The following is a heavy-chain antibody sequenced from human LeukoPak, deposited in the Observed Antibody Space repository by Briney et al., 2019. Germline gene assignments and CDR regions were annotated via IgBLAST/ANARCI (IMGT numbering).Heavy chain of an antibody. Sequence: SETLSLTCTVSGGSISSGGYYWSWIRQPPGKGLEWIGEINHSGSTNYNPSLKSRVTISVDTSKNQFSLKLSSVTAADTAVYYCARNIGNSSGYTSDYWGQGTLVTVSS. CDR3: ARNIGNSSGYTSDY. V-gene: IGHV4-39*07. CDR2: INHSGST. D-gene: IGHD3-22*01. CDR1: GGSISSGGYY. J-gene: IGHJ4*02.